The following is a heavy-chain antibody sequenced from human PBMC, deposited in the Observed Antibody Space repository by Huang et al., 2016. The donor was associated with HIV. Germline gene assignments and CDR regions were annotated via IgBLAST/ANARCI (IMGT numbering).Heavy chain of an antibody. J-gene: IGHJ3*02. CDR2: ITSSSGSI. V-gene: IGHV3-48*01. CDR1: GFTFSTYN. CDR3: ARFGSYYYGSGSYLDAFDI. D-gene: IGHD3-10*01. Sequence: EVQLIESGGGLVQPGGSLRLSCAASGFTFSTYNMNWVRQAPGKGLEWVSYITSSSGSIYYADSVKGRFTISRDNAKNSLYLQMNSLRAEDTAVYYCARFGSYYYGSGSYLDAFDIWGQGTMVTVSS.